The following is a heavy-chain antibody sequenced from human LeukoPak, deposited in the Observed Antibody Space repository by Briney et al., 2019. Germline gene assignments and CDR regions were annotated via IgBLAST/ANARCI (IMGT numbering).Heavy chain of an antibody. CDR2: INPSGGST. J-gene: IGHJ3*02. D-gene: IGHD3-22*01. CDR3: ARDGSYYYDSSGYSNDAFDI. V-gene: IGHV1-46*01. Sequence: GASVKVSCKASGYTFTSYYMHWVRQAPGQGLEWMGIINPSGGSTSYAQKFQGRVTMTRDTSTSTVYMELSSLRSEDTAVYYCARDGSYYYDSSGYSNDAFDIWGQGTMVTVSS. CDR1: GYTFTSYY.